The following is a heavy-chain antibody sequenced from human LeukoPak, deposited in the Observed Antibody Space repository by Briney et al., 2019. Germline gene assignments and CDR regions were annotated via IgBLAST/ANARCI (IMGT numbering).Heavy chain of an antibody. CDR1: GFTFSSYS. V-gene: IGHV3-21*01. CDR2: ISSSSSYI. Sequence: GGSLRLSCAASGFTFSSYSMNWVRQAPGKGLEWVSSISSSSSYIYYADSVKGRFTISRDNAKNSLYMQMNSLRAEDTAVYYCARDRMIVESGAFDIWGQGTMVTVSS. CDR3: ARDRMIVESGAFDI. J-gene: IGHJ3*02. D-gene: IGHD3-22*01.